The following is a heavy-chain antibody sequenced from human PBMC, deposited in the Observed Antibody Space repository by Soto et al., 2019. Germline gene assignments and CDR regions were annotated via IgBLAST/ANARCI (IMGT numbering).Heavy chain of an antibody. J-gene: IGHJ3*02. CDR3: ARNDYDYVLESPGGDAFDN. CDR1: GGSISSGDYY. CDR2: IYNSGNT. V-gene: IGHV4-30-4*01. D-gene: IGHD3-16*01. Sequence: QVQLQESGPGLVKPSQTLSLTCTVSGGSISSGDYYWNWIRQPPGKGLEWIGFIYNSGNTYYNPSLKSRVTISLDTSKNQFSLQLTSVTAADTAVYYCARNDYDYVLESPGGDAFDNWGQGTLVTVSS.